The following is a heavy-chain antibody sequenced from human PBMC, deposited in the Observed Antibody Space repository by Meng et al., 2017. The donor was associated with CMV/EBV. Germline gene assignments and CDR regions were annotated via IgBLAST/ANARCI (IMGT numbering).Heavy chain of an antibody. V-gene: IGHV4-39*06. Sequence: RLHLQWPGPGLLMPSETLSLTCTVSGGSISSSSYYWGWIRQPPGKGLEWIGSIYYSGSTYYNPSLKSRVTISVDTSKNQFSLKLSSVTAADTAVYYCVTWLWFGELSGYYFDYWGQGTLVTVSS. D-gene: IGHD3-10*01. CDR1: GGSISSSSYY. CDR2: IYYSGST. CDR3: VTWLWFGELSGYYFDY. J-gene: IGHJ4*02.